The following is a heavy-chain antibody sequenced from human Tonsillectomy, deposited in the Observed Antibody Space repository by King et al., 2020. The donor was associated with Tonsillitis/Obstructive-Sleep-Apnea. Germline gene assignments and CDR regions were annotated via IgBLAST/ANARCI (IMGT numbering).Heavy chain of an antibody. CDR1: GYSFTSYW. CDR2: IYPGDSDT. V-gene: IGHV5-51*01. Sequence: QLVQSGAEVKKPGESLKISCKGSGYSFTSYWIGWVRQMPGKGLEWMGIIYPGDSDTRYSPSFQGQVTISADKSISTAYLKWSSLKASDTAMYYCARSYYDFWSGYYKVDYFDYWGQGTLVTVSS. J-gene: IGHJ4*02. D-gene: IGHD3-3*01. CDR3: ARSYYDFWSGYYKVDYFDY.